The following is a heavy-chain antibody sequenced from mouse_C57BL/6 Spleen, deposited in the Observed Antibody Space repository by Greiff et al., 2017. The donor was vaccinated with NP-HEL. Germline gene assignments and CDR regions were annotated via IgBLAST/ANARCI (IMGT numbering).Heavy chain of an antibody. Sequence: QVQLQQPGAELVKPGASVKMSCKASGYTFTSYWITWVKQRPGQGLEWIGDIYPGSGSTNYNEKFKSKATLTVDTASSTAYMQLSSLTSEDSAVYYCARSPYDYDGVDYWGQGTSVTVSS. CDR3: ARSPYDYDGVDY. D-gene: IGHD2-4*01. CDR1: GYTFTSYW. J-gene: IGHJ4*01. CDR2: IYPGSGST. V-gene: IGHV1-55*01.